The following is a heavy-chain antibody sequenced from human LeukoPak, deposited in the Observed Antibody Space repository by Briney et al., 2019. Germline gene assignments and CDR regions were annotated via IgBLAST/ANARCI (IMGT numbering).Heavy chain of an antibody. CDR1: GGSISSSSYY. Sequence: SETLSLTCTVSGGSISSSSYYWGWIRQPPGKGLEWIGSIYYSGSTNYNPSLKSRVTISVDTSKNQFSLKLSSVTAADTAVYYCAAYYDYVWGSYPIQYWGQGTLVTVSS. V-gene: IGHV4-39*07. J-gene: IGHJ4*02. CDR2: IYYSGST. CDR3: AAYYDYVWGSYPIQY. D-gene: IGHD3-16*02.